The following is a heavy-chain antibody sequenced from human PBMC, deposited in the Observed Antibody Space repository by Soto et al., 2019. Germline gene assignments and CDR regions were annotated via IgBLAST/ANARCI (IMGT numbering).Heavy chain of an antibody. CDR3: ARLSYGDSPTYYYYGMDV. D-gene: IGHD4-17*01. J-gene: IGHJ6*02. V-gene: IGHV5-51*01. Sequence: PGESLKISCKGSGYSFTSYWIGWVRQMPGKGLEWMAIIYPGDSDTRYSPSFQGQVTISADKSISTAYLQWSSLKASDTAMYYCARLSYGDSPTYYYYGMDVWGQGTTVTVSS. CDR2: IYPGDSDT. CDR1: GYSFTSYW.